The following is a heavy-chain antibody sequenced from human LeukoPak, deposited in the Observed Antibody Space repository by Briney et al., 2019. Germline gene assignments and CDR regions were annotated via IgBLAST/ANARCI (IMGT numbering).Heavy chain of an antibody. CDR1: GSTFSDYG. CDR2: LSSGGSHE. D-gene: IGHD4-17*01. V-gene: IGHV3-30*18. J-gene: IGHJ4*02. Sequence: GGSLRLSCAASGSTFSDYGMHWVRQAPGKGLEWVAVLSSGGSHEYFADSVKGRFTISRDNSKNTLNLQMSSLRPEDTAVYYCAKDGMTTVTSLPFDYWGQGTLVTVSS. CDR3: AKDGMTTVTSLPFDY.